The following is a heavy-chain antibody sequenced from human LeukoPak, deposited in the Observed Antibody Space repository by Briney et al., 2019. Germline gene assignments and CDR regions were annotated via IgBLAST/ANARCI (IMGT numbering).Heavy chain of an antibody. CDR1: GFTFSTYW. CDR3: ASGIAADESVAIDY. J-gene: IGHJ4*02. D-gene: IGHD6-13*01. Sequence: AASLSLSCAASGFTFSTYWMNWVRQAPGKGLVWVSRINSDGSTTRYADSVKGRFTISRDNAKNTLYLQMNFLGAEDTAVYYCASGIAADESVAIDYWGQGTLVTVSS. CDR2: INSDGSTT. V-gene: IGHV3-74*01.